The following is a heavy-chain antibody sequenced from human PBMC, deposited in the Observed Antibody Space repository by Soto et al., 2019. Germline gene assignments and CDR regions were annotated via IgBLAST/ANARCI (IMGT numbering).Heavy chain of an antibody. CDR3: ARVGYYYDSSGYTNDVYYFDY. CDR2: IYYSGST. D-gene: IGHD3-22*01. CDR1: GGSISSGDYY. J-gene: IGHJ4*02. Sequence: PLETLSLTCTVSGGSISSGDYYWSWIRQPPGKGLEWIGYIYYSGSTYYNPSLKSRVTISVDTSKNQFSLKLSSVTAADTAVYYCARVGYYYDSSGYTNDVYYFDYWGQGTLVTVSS. V-gene: IGHV4-30-4*01.